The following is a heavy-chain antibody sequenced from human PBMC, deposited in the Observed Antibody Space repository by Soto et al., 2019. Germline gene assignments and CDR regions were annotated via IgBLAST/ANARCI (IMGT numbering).Heavy chain of an antibody. V-gene: IGHV1-69*13. J-gene: IGHJ5*02. CDR3: ARVYFEGNWFDP. CDR1: GGTFSSYA. Sequence: GASVKVSCKASGGTFSSYAISWVRQAPGQGLEWMGGIIPIFGTANYAQKFQGRVTITAGESTSTAYMELSSLRSEDTAVYYCARVYFEGNWFDPWGQGTLVTVSS. D-gene: IGHD3-9*01. CDR2: IIPIFGTA.